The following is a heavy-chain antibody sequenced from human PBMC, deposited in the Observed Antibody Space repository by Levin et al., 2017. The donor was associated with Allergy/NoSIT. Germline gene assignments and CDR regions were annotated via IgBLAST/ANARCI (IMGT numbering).Heavy chain of an antibody. CDR2: ISAKSSFI. Sequence: GGSLRLSCTASGFTFNNHNMNWVRQALGKGLEWVSSISAKSSFIYYADSVKGRFTISRDNDKRSLCLQMNSLRAEDSAVYYCARVYCSSTSCHVPFDYWGQGTLVTVSS. D-gene: IGHD2-2*01. CDR1: GFTFNNHN. V-gene: IGHV3-21*01. CDR3: ARVYCSSTSCHVPFDY. J-gene: IGHJ4*02.